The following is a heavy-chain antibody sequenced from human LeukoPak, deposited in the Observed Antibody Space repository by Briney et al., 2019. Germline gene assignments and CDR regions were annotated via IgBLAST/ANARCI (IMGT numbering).Heavy chain of an antibody. CDR1: GFTFNNYA. V-gene: IGHV3-23*01. Sequence: GGSLRLSCAASGFTFNNYAASWVRQAPGKGLEWVSAFVGGDTTYYADSVKGRFTISRDNSRNTLYLQMNTLRAEDTAVYYCAKQARYPNFWSGYLYYFDYWGQGTLVTVSS. CDR3: AKQARYPNFWSGYLYYFDY. CDR2: FVGGDTT. D-gene: IGHD3-3*01. J-gene: IGHJ4*02.